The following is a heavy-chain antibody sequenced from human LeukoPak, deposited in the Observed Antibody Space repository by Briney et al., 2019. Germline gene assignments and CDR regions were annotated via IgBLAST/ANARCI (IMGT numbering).Heavy chain of an antibody. J-gene: IGHJ6*02. D-gene: IGHD3-22*01. CDR3: ARDAGSSGYYGMDV. CDR2: ISYDGRNK. Sequence: GRSLRLSCAASGFTFSSYAMHWVRQAPGKGLEWVAVISYDGRNKNYADSVKGRFTISRDNSKNTLYLQMNSLRAEDTAVYYCARDAGSSGYYGMDVWGQGTTVTVSS. V-gene: IGHV3-30*04. CDR1: GFTFSSYA.